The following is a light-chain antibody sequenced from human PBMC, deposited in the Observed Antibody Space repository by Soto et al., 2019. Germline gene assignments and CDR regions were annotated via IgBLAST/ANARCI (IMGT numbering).Light chain of an antibody. V-gene: IGKV3-20*01. CDR1: QSVSSSY. J-gene: IGKJ1*01. CDR3: HQYGSSPRT. Sequence: EIVLTQSPGTLSLSPGERATLSCRASQSVSSSYLAWYQQKPGQAPRLLIYDASSRATSIPDRFSGSGSGTDFTLTISRLEPEDFAVYYCHQYGSSPRTFGPGTKVDI. CDR2: DAS.